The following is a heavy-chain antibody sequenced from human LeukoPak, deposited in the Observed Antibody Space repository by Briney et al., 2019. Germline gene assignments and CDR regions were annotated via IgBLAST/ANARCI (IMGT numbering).Heavy chain of an antibody. CDR2: ISGSGGST. D-gene: IGHD3-3*01. CDR3: AKAASGITRHFDY. J-gene: IGHJ4*02. Sequence: GGSLRLSCAVSGFTFGSYAMTWVRQAPAKGLEWVSAISGSGGSTYYADSVKGRFTISRDNSKNTVYLQMDSLRAEDTALYYCAKAASGITRHFDYWGQGTLVTVSS. V-gene: IGHV3-23*01. CDR1: GFTFGSYA.